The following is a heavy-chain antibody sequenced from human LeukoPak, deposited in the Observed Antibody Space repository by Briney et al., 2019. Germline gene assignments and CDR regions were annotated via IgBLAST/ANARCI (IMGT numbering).Heavy chain of an antibody. CDR3: ARDQYDTWSRRGNFDS. J-gene: IGHJ4*02. CDR1: GFSFGKYW. Sequence: GSLRLSCVASGFSFGKYWMSWVRQAPGKGLEWVANIKLDGSEKNYVDSVKGRFTISRDNTKNSLYLQMNSLRAEDTAVFYCARDQYDTWSRRGNFDSWGQGTLVIVSS. CDR2: IKLDGSEK. V-gene: IGHV3-7*03. D-gene: IGHD3/OR15-3a*01.